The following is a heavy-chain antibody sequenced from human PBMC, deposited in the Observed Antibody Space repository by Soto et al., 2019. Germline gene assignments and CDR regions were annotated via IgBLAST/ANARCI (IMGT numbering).Heavy chain of an antibody. J-gene: IGHJ6*02. V-gene: IGHV4-34*12. CDR1: GGSFSGYY. CDR3: ATLPAAMYFYGSDV. CDR2: ILHSGST. Sequence: SETLSLTCAVYGGSFSGYYWARVRQTPGKGLEWLGSILHSGSTYYNPSLKSRLTLSVDTSEDQFSLNLSSVTATDTGVYYCATLPAAMYFYGSDVWGPGTTVTVSS. D-gene: IGHD2-2*01.